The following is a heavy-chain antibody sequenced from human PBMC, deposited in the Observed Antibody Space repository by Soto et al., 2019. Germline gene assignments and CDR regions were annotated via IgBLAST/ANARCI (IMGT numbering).Heavy chain of an antibody. CDR3: ARGPTHKYCSGGSCYSDNYYGMDV. V-gene: IGHV3-64*01. CDR1: GFTFSSYA. CDR2: ISSNGGST. J-gene: IGHJ6*02. Sequence: GGSLRLSCAASGFTFSSYAMHWVRQAPGKGLEYVSAISSNGGSTYYANSVKGRFTISRDNSKNTLYLQMGSLRAEDMAVYYCARGPTHKYCSGGSCYSDNYYGMDVWGQGTTVTVSS. D-gene: IGHD2-15*01.